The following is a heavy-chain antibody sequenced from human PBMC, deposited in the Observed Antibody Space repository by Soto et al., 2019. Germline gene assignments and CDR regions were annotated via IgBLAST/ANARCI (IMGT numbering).Heavy chain of an antibody. J-gene: IGHJ6*02. Sequence: GGSLRLSCAASGFTFNIYALHWVRQAPGKGLEWVAVISFDGTKKYYSDSVKGRFTISRDNLKSTLYLQMNNLRVEDAALYFCAREDDYGYRYINYGLDVWGQGTTVTVSS. CDR1: GFTFNIYA. V-gene: IGHV3-30-3*01. CDR2: ISFDGTKK. D-gene: IGHD4-17*01. CDR3: AREDDYGYRYINYGLDV.